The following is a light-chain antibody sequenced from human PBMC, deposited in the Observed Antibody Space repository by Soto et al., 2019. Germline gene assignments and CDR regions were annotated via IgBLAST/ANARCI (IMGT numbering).Light chain of an antibody. CDR1: QSVSIN. CDR3: QQYNNWPLT. V-gene: IGKV3-15*01. J-gene: IGKJ4*01. CDR2: GAS. Sequence: EIVMTQSPATLSVSPGERATLSCRASQSVSINLAWYQQKPGQAPRLLIYGASTRATRIPARFSGSGSGTEFALTISSLQSEDFAVYYCQQYNNWPLTFGGGTKVEIK.